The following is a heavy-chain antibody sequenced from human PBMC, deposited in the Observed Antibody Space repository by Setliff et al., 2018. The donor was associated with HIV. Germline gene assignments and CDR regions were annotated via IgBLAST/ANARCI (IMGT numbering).Heavy chain of an antibody. J-gene: IGHJ6*03. D-gene: IGHD3-3*01. CDR2: FYYSGST. CDR1: GGSITSNNYY. CDR3: VRRVYDFWSGLVGYSYYMDV. Sequence: SETLSLTCTVSGGSITSNNYYWGWIRQPPGKGLEWIGTFYYSGSTYYNSSLKSRATISVDTSTNRFSLRLNSVTAADTAVYYCVRRVYDFWSGLVGYSYYMDVWGKGTTVTVSS. V-gene: IGHV4-39*01.